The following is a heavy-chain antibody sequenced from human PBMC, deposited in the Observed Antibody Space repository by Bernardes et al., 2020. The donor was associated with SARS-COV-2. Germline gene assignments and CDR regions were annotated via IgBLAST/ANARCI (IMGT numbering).Heavy chain of an antibody. V-gene: IGHV4-59*01. Sequence: SETLSLTCTVSGDSIGTYYWSWVRQPPGKGLEWIGYMFYGGATYSPSLKSRVTISPDTSKNEFPLRLTSVTAADTAVYYCARTIRRGGYYYGMDAWGQGTTVTVSS. J-gene: IGHJ6*02. CDR3: ARTIRRGGYYYGMDA. CDR1: GDSIGTYY. D-gene: IGHD3-16*01. CDR2: MFYGGA.